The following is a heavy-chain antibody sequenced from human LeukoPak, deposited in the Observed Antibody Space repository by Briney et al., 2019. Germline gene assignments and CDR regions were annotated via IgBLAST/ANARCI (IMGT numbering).Heavy chain of an antibody. Sequence: PSETLSLTCTVSGGYISSSSYYWGWIRQPPGKGLEWIGSIYYSGSTYYNPSLKSRVTISVDTSKNQFSLKLSSVTAADTAVYYCARGDYDFWSGYWDYWGQGTLVTVSS. V-gene: IGHV4-39*07. CDR2: IYYSGST. CDR1: GGYISSSSYY. D-gene: IGHD3-3*01. CDR3: ARGDYDFWSGYWDY. J-gene: IGHJ4*02.